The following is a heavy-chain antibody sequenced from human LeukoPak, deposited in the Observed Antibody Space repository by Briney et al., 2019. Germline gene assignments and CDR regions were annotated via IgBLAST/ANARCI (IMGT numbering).Heavy chain of an antibody. J-gene: IGHJ4*02. CDR3: ARDYGDGRGYFDY. Sequence: ASVKISCKASGYIFTNYDINWVRQATGQGLEWMGWMDPNSGNTDSAQKFQGRVTMTRSTSIGTAYMELSSLRSEDTAVYYCARDYGDGRGYFDYWGQGTLVTVSS. CDR2: MDPNSGNT. CDR1: GYIFTNYD. D-gene: IGHD4-17*01. V-gene: IGHV1-8*01.